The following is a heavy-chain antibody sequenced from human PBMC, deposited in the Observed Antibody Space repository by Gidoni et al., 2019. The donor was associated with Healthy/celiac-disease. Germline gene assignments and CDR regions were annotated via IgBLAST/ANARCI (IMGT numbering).Heavy chain of an antibody. D-gene: IGHD2-2*01. J-gene: IGHJ3*02. V-gene: IGHV3-21*01. CDR1: GFTFSSYS. CDR3: AREVPAAHAFDI. CDR2: ISSSSSYI. Sequence: EVQLVESGGGLVKPGGSLRLSCAASGFTFSSYSMNWFRQAPGKGLEWVSSISSSSSYIYYADSVKGRFTISRDNAKNSLYLQMNSLRAEDTAVYYCAREVPAAHAFDIWGQGTMVTVSS.